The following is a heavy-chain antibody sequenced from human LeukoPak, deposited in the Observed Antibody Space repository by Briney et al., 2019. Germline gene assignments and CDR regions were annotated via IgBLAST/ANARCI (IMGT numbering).Heavy chain of an antibody. D-gene: IGHD3-22*01. CDR2: ISWNYNRV. V-gene: IGHV3-9*01. J-gene: IGHJ4*02. CDR3: AKAPYYDSSGYYLDY. Sequence: GGSLRLSCAASGFTFDDYAMFWVRQAPGKGLEWVSGISWNYNRVGYADSVKGRFTISRDNAKNSLYLQMNSLRAEDTALYYCAKAPYYDSSGYYLDYWGQGTLVTVSS. CDR1: GFTFDDYA.